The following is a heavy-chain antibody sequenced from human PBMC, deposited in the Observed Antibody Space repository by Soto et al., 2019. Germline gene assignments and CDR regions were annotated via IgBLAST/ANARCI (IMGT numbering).Heavy chain of an antibody. Sequence: EVQLVESGGGLVQPGGSLRLSCAASGFTFDDYAIHWVLQAPGKGLEWVSGISWNGAATCYADSVKGRFTISRDNAKNTLYMQMNSLGSDDTAIYYCANLPLYGSGFDCWGLGTLVTVSS. CDR2: ISWNGAAT. J-gene: IGHJ4*02. V-gene: IGHV3-9*01. CDR3: ANLPLYGSGFDC. CDR1: GFTFDDYA. D-gene: IGHD3-10*01.